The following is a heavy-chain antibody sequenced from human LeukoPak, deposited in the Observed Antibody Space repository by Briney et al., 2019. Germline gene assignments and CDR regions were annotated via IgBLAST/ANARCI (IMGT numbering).Heavy chain of an antibody. J-gene: IGHJ4*02. CDR1: GYSFTSYW. Sequence: GESLKISCKGSGYSFTSYWIGWVRQMPGKGLEWMGIIYPGDSDTRYSPSFQRQVTISADKSISTAYLQWSSLKASDTAMYYCARRTYYYDSSGYYYYYFDYWGQGTLVTVSS. D-gene: IGHD3-22*01. V-gene: IGHV5-51*01. CDR2: IYPGDSDT. CDR3: ARRTYYYDSSGYYYYYFDY.